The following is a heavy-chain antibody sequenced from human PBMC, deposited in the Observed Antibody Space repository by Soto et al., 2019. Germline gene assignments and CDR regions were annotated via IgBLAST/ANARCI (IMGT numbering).Heavy chain of an antibody. D-gene: IGHD1-1*01. J-gene: IGHJ3*02. Sequence: EVQLVESGGGLVQPGRSLRLSCAASGLTFDDYAMHWVRQAPGKGLEWVSGISWNSGSIGYADSVKGRFTISRDNAKNSLYLQMNSLRAEDTALYYCAKDKAGNWNADAFDIWGQGTMVTVSS. CDR1: GLTFDDYA. CDR2: ISWNSGSI. V-gene: IGHV3-9*01. CDR3: AKDKAGNWNADAFDI.